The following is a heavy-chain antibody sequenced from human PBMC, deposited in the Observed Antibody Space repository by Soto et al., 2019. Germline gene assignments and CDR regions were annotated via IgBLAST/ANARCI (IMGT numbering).Heavy chain of an antibody. CDR2: IYYSGST. J-gene: IGHJ6*03. CDR3: ARSSRDLYYYYYMDV. V-gene: IGHV4-59*08. CDR1: GGSISSYY. Sequence: QVQLQESGPGLVKPSETLSLTCTVSGGSISSYYWSWIRQPPGKGLEWIGYIYYSGSTNYNPSLTSRVTISVDTSKYQFSLKLSSVTAADTAVYYCARSSRDLYYYYYMDVWGKGTTVTVSS.